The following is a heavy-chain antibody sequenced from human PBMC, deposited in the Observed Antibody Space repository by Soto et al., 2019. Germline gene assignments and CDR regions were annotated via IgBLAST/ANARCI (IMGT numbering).Heavy chain of an antibody. D-gene: IGHD3-16*02. CDR2: IKSKTDGGTT. CDR3: TSEHYDYVWGSYRYNAS. J-gene: IGHJ5*02. CDR1: GFTFSNAW. Sequence: EVQLVESGGGLVKPGGSLRLSCAASGFTFSNAWMSWVRQAPGKGLEWVGRIKSKTDGGTTDYAAPVKGRFTISRDDSKNTLYLQMNSLKTEDTAVYYCTSEHYDYVWGSYRYNASWGQGTLVTVSS. V-gene: IGHV3-15*01.